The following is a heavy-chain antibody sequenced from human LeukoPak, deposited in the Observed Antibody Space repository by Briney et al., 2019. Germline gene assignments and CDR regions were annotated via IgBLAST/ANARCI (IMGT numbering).Heavy chain of an antibody. Sequence: SETLSLTCTVSGGSISSSSYYWGWNRQPPGKGLEWIGSIYYSGSTYYNPSLKSRVTISVDTSKHQFSLKLSSVTAADTAVYYCARLEYSSSFQPSYYYYYYMDVWGKGTTVTVSS. D-gene: IGHD6-6*01. CDR1: GGSISSSSYY. CDR2: IYYSGST. V-gene: IGHV4-39*01. J-gene: IGHJ6*03. CDR3: ARLEYSSSFQPSYYYYYYMDV.